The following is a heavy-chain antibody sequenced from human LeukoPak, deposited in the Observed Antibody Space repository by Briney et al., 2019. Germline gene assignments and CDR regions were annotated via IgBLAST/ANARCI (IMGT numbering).Heavy chain of an antibody. CDR2: IKQDESEK. CDR3: AREGVLVAGRRHLDY. J-gene: IGHJ4*02. Sequence: PGGSLRLSCAASGFTFSSYWMSWVRQAPGKGLEWVANIKQDESEKYYVDSVKGQFTISRDNAKNSLYLQMNSLRAEDTAVYYCAREGVLVAGRRHLDYWGQGTLVTVSS. V-gene: IGHV3-7*01. D-gene: IGHD6-19*01. CDR1: GFTFSSYW.